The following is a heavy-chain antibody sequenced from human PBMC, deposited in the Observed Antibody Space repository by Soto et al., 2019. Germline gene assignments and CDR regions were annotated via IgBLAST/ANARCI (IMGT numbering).Heavy chain of an antibody. Sequence: QVQLVQSGAEVKKPGSSVKVSCKASGGTFSSYTISWVRQAPGQGLERMGRIIPILGIANYAQKFQGRVTITADKSTSTAYMELSSLRSEDTAVYYCAIVMVRGRYYYMDVWGKGTTVTVSS. D-gene: IGHD3-10*01. V-gene: IGHV1-69*02. CDR3: AIVMVRGRYYYMDV. CDR2: IIPILGIA. J-gene: IGHJ6*03. CDR1: GGTFSSYT.